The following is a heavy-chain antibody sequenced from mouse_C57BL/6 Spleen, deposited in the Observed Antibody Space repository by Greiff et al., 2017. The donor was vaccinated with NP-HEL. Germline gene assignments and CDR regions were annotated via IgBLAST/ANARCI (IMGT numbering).Heavy chain of an antibody. CDR3: ARYDFYYGSSYDYFDY. D-gene: IGHD1-1*01. CDR1: GYTFTSYW. Sequence: QVQLQQPGTELVKPGASVKLSCKASGYTFTSYWMHWVKQRPGQGLEWIGNINPSNGGTNYNEKFKSKATLTVDKSSSTAYMQLSSLTSEDSAVYYCARYDFYYGSSYDYFDYWGQGTTLTVSS. CDR2: INPSNGGT. J-gene: IGHJ2*01. V-gene: IGHV1-53*01.